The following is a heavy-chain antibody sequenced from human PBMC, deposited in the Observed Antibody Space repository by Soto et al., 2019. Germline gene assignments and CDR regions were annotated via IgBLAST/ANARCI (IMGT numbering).Heavy chain of an antibody. J-gene: IGHJ4*02. Sequence: PSETLSLTCAVSGASIGINNWWSWVRQPPGKGLEWIGEVYHSGTTNCNPSLKSRVTISIDKSKNQFSLTLTSMTAADTALYYCAVPGRGDFDYWSQGTLVTVSS. CDR2: VYHSGTT. D-gene: IGHD5-12*01. V-gene: IGHV4-4*02. CDR3: AVPGRGDFDY. CDR1: GASIGINNW.